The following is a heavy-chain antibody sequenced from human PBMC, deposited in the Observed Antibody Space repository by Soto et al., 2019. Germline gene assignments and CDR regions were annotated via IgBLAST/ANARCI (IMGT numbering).Heavy chain of an antibody. J-gene: IGHJ4*02. CDR2: INDYGTTI. V-gene: IGHV3-74*01. CDR1: GFTLGNYW. D-gene: IGHD1-1*01. Sequence: EVQLVESGGGLVQSGGSLRLSCAASGFTLGNYWMRWVRQAPGKGLVWVSRINDYGTTINYAESVEGRFIISRDDAKSEVYLQMNNLRAEDSAVYYCARGGLEPFDYWGQGALVTVSS. CDR3: ARGGLEPFDY.